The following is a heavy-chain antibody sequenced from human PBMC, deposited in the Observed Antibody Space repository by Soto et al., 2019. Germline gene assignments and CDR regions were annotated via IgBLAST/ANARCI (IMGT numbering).Heavy chain of an antibody. CDR2: IYYSGST. V-gene: IGHV4-39*01. J-gene: IGHJ3*02. CDR1: GGSISSRSYY. D-gene: IGHD3-10*01. Sequence: PSQTLSLTCTVSGGSISSRSYYWGWIRQPPGKGLEWIGIIYYSGSTYYNPSLKSRVTISVDTSKNQFSLKLSSVTAADTAVYYCARHSLPGAFLWFGELLWRSEAFEIWGQETMLT. CDR3: ARHSLPGAFLWFGELLWRSEAFEI.